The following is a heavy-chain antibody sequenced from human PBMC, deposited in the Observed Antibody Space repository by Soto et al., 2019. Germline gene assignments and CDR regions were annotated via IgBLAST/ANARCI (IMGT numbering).Heavy chain of an antibody. J-gene: IGHJ5*02. CDR1: GFTFSSYS. Sequence: EVQLVESGGGLVQPGGSLRLSCAASGFTFSSYSMNWVRQAPGKGLEWVSYISSSSTIYYADSVKGRFTISRDNAKNSLYLQMNSLRDEDTAVYYCARDMIVATIFDNWFDPWGQGTLVTVSS. V-gene: IGHV3-48*02. CDR3: ARDMIVATIFDNWFDP. D-gene: IGHD5-12*01. CDR2: ISSSSTI.